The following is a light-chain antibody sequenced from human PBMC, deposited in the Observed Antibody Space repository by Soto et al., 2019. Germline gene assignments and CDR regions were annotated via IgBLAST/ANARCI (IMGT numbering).Light chain of an antibody. CDR2: HAS. J-gene: IGKJ4*01. CDR1: QSINFR. Sequence: DIQMTQSPSTLSASVGDRVTITCRASQSINFRLAWYQQAPGRAPKLLIFHASSLESGVPSRFSGSGSGTEFTLTISSLQPDDFATYYCQQSNSYSLSFGGGTKVEIK. CDR3: QQSNSYSLS. V-gene: IGKV1-5*01.